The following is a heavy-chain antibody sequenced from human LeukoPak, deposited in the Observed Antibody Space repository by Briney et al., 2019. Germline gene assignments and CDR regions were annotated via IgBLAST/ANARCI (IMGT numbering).Heavy chain of an antibody. CDR1: GGSISSYY. CDR2: IYYSGST. V-gene: IGHV4-59*01. D-gene: IGHD6-19*01. Sequence: SETLSLTCTVSGGSISSYYRSWIRQPPGKGLEWIGYIYYSGSTNYNPSLKSRVTISVDTSKNQFSLKLSSVTAADTAVYYCARGGGRSSAVNNWFDPWGQGTLVTVSS. J-gene: IGHJ5*02. CDR3: ARGGGRSSAVNNWFDP.